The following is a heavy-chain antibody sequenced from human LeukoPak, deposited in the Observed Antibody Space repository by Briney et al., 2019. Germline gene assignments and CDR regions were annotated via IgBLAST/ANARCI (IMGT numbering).Heavy chain of an antibody. CDR1: GGSISSSSYY. D-gene: IGHD3-3*01. CDR2: IYYSGST. CDR3: ARHALYYDFWSGYSEASCDY. J-gene: IGHJ4*02. Sequence: SETLSLTCTVSGGSISSSSYYWGWIRQPPGKGLEWIGSIYYSGSTYYNPSLKSRVTISVDTSKNQFSLKLSSVTAADTAVYYCARHALYYDFWSGYSEASCDYWGQGTLVTVSS. V-gene: IGHV4-39*01.